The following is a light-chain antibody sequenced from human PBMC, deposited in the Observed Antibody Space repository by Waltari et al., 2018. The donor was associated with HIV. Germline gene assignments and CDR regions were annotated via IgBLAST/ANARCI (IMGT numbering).Light chain of an antibody. CDR1: AANLPITP. J-gene: IGLJ3*02. Sequence: QSVLTQPPSTSASPGQWITIPCPGSAANLPITPVHWSKHVPGTAPKLLIFGSHQRPSGVPDRFSGSKSGTSASLAIRGLQSEDEAEYYCATWDANLNGVVFGGGTKVTVL. V-gene: IGLV1-44*01. CDR2: GSH. CDR3: ATWDANLNGVV.